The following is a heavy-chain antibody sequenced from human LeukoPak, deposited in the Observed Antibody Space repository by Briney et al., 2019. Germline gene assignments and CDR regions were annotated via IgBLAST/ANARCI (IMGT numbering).Heavy chain of an antibody. CDR1: GYTFTNFE. D-gene: IGHD1-26*01. CDR2: ISTYNCDS. J-gene: IGHJ4*02. Sequence: GAVKDSCTASGYTFTNFEISWVRQAPGQGLEWMGWISTYNCDSNYTQELQGRVTMTTDTSTTTAYMELRSLRSDDTAIYYCARGWEFDYWGQGTMVSVSS. CDR3: ARGWEFDY. V-gene: IGHV1-18*04.